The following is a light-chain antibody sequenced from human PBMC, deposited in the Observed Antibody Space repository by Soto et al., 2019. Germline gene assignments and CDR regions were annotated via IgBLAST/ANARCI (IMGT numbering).Light chain of an antibody. Sequence: DIQMTQSPSSLSASVGDRVTITCRASKGIKSDLGWFQQKPGKAPKRLIYATSSSQSGVPSRFSGSGSGTEFTLTISSLHPEDSATYYCLEHNSFPRTFGQGTKVEI. J-gene: IGKJ1*01. CDR1: KGIKSD. CDR2: ATS. CDR3: LEHNSFPRT. V-gene: IGKV1-17*01.